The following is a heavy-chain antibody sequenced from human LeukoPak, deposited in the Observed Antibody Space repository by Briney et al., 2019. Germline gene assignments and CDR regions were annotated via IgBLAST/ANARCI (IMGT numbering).Heavy chain of an antibody. D-gene: IGHD1-26*01. V-gene: IGHV6-1*01. CDR1: GDSVSSNSAS. CDR2: TYYRSRWNT. J-gene: IGHJ5*02. CDR3: ARDPDSSYEWGPFDP. Sequence: SQTLSLTCAISGDSVSSNSASWNWIRQSPSRGLEWLGRTYYRSRWNTDYAVSVKGRITINPDTSKNQFSLYLNSVTPEDTAVYYCARDPDSSYEWGPFDPWGQGTLVTVSS.